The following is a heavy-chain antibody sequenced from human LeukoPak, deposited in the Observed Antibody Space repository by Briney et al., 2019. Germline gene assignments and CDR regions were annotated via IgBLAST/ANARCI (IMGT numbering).Heavy chain of an antibody. CDR2: ISGDGATT. V-gene: IGHV3-43*02. CDR1: GFTFDDYA. D-gene: IGHD3-10*01. J-gene: IGHJ4*02. Sequence: GGSLRLSCAASGFTFDDYAIHWVRQAPGKGLEWVSLISGDGATTYYADSVMGRFTISRDNSKNSLYLQMNSLRTEDTALYYCAKDSWVRTSGSFFDYWGQGTLVTVSS. CDR3: AKDSWVRTSGSFFDY.